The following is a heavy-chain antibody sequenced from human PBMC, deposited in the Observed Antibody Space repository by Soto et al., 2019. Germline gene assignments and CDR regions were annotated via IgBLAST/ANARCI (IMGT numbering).Heavy chain of an antibody. J-gene: IGHJ5*02. CDR1: GGSISSGGYY. CDR3: ARDGYYGSSGFDP. V-gene: IGHV4-31*03. D-gene: IGHD3-10*01. CDR2: IYYSGST. Sequence: PSETLSLTCTVSGGSISSGGYYWSWIRQHPGKGLEWIGYIYYSGSTYYNPSLKSRVTISVDTSKNQFSLKLSSVTAADTAVHYCARDGYYGSSGFDPWGQGTLVTVSS.